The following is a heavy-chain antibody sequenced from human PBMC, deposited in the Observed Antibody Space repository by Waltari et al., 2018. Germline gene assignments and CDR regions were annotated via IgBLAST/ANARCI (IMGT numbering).Heavy chain of an antibody. CDR1: GYTFTSYD. CDR2: MNPNSGNT. V-gene: IGHV1-8*02. D-gene: IGHD6-19*01. CDR3: ARGRAGSGWWVGLR. J-gene: IGHJ4*02. Sequence: QVQLVQSGAEVKKPGASVKVSCKASGYTFTSYDINWVRQVTGQGLEWMGRMNPNSGNTGYGQKFQGRGTMTRNTSISTAYMELSSLRSEDTAVYYCARGRAGSGWWVGLRWGQGTLVTVSS.